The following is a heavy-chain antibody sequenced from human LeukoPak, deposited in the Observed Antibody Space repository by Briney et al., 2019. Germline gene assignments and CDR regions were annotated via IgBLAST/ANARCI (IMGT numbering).Heavy chain of an antibody. J-gene: IGHJ5*02. D-gene: IGHD5-12*01. CDR1: GGSFSGYY. CDR2: INHSGST. Sequence: SETLSLTCAVYGGSFSGYYWSWIRQPPGKGLEWIGEINHSGSTNYNPSLKSRVTISVDTSKNQFSLKLSSVTAADTAVYYCARSLRIPNWFDPWGQGTLVTASS. V-gene: IGHV4-34*01. CDR3: ARSLRIPNWFDP.